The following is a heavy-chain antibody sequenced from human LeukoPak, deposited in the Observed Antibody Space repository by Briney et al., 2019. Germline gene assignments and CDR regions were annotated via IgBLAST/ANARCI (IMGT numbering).Heavy chain of an antibody. CDR3: ARVMMGATVTTFHYYCMDV. V-gene: IGHV3-21*01. D-gene: IGHD4-11*01. CDR1: GFTFSSYS. Sequence: GGSLRLSCAASGFTFSSYSMNWVRQAPGKGLERVASITSSSSHIYYADSVKGRFTISRDNAKNSLYLQMNSLRAEDTAIYYCARVMMGATVTTFHYYCMDVWGVGTTVTVSS. J-gene: IGHJ6*03. CDR2: ITSSSSHI.